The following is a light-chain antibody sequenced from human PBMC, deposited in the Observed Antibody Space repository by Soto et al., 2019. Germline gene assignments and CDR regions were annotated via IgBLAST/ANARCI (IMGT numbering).Light chain of an antibody. CDR3: AAWDDSLNAFYV. V-gene: IGLV1-47*01. CDR2: RDD. Sequence: VLTQPPSASGTPGQRVSVSCSGSSSNIGTNYVYWYQHPPGAAPRLLIFRDDHRPAGVPVRFSASKSGTSASLAINGLRSEDEADYYCAAWDDSLNAFYVFGTGTKVTVL. J-gene: IGLJ1*01. CDR1: SSNIGTNY.